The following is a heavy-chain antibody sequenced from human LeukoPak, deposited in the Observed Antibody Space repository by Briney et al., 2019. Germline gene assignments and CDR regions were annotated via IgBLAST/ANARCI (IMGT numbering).Heavy chain of an antibody. Sequence: GGSLRLSCAASGFTFSSYSMNWVRQAPGKGLEWVSYISSGSSTIYYADSVKGRFTISRDNSKNTLYLQMNSLRAEDTAVYYCARDGGYCSSTSCYGGYFDYWGQGTLVTVSS. CDR1: GFTFSSYS. CDR3: ARDGGYCSSTSCYGGYFDY. D-gene: IGHD2-2*01. J-gene: IGHJ4*02. CDR2: ISSGSSTI. V-gene: IGHV3-48*01.